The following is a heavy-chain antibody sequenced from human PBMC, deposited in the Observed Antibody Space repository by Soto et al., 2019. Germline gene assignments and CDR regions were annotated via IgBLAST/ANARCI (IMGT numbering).Heavy chain of an antibody. D-gene: IGHD5-12*01. CDR1: GFTFTSSA. CDR2: IVVGSGNT. J-gene: IGHJ6*02. Sequence: SVKVSCKASGFTFTSSAVQWVRQARGQRLEWTGWIVVGSGNTNYAQKFQERVTITRDMSTSTAYMELSSLRSEDTAVYYCAADRGNIVATIDYYYGMDVWGQGTTVTVS. V-gene: IGHV1-58*01. CDR3: AADRGNIVATIDYYYGMDV.